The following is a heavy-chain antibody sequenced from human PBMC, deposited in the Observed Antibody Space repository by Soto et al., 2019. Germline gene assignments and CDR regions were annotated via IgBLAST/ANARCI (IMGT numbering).Heavy chain of an antibody. V-gene: IGHV4-39*01. Sequence: ETLSLTCTVSGGSISSSSYYWGWIRQPPGKGLEWIGSIYYSGSTYYNPSLKSRVTISVDTSKNQFSLKLSSVTAADTAVYYCARRRLKTGDFDYWGQGTLVTVSS. D-gene: IGHD7-27*01. CDR2: IYYSGST. CDR3: ARRRLKTGDFDY. CDR1: GGSISSSSYY. J-gene: IGHJ4*02.